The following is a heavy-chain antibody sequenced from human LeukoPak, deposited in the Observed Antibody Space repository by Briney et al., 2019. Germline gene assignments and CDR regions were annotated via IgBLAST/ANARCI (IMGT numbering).Heavy chain of an antibody. Sequence: SETLSLTCGVSGDSISSSGYYWAWLRQPPGKGLEWIGSISYTGTTYYNPSLKSRLTISADTSKNQFSLKLTSVTAADTAVYYCARRRIVATIDYWGQGTLVTVSS. D-gene: IGHD5-12*01. CDR2: ISYTGTT. CDR3: ARRRIVATIDY. V-gene: IGHV4-39*01. J-gene: IGHJ4*02. CDR1: GDSISSSGYY.